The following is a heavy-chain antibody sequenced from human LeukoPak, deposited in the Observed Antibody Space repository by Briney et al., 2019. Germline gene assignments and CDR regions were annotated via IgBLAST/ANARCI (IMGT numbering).Heavy chain of an antibody. D-gene: IGHD5-12*01. Sequence: PGGSLRLSCAASGFTFSNFWMTWVRQAPGKGLEWVAHINQDGSEEHYMDSVKARFTISRDNAKNSLSLQMNSLRAEDTAVYYCVRDGGVSGYDLLDYWGQGTLVTLSS. CDR1: GFTFSNFW. V-gene: IGHV3-7*01. J-gene: IGHJ4*02. CDR3: VRDGGVSGYDLLDY. CDR2: INQDGSEE.